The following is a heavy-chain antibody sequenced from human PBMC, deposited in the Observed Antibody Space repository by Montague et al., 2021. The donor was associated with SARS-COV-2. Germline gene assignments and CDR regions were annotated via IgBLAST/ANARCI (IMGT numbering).Heavy chain of an antibody. J-gene: IGHJ4*02. CDR1: GGSLSGYY. CDR2: TNHSGST. D-gene: IGHD3-10*01. Sequence: SETLSLTCAVYGGSLSGYYWSWIRQSLGKGLEWIGETNHSGSTNXKTSLKSRVIISVDTSKTQFSLTLSPLTAADAAVYYCARGSSSRVMVRGKLQYWGQGALVIVSS. CDR3: ARGSSSRVMVRGKLQY. V-gene: IGHV4-34*01.